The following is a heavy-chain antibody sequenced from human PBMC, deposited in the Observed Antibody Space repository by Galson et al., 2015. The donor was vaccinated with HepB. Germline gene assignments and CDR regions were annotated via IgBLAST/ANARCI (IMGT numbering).Heavy chain of an antibody. CDR1: GFTFSSYS. CDR3: ARDRGGSGSYLSYFYDMDV. J-gene: IGHJ6*02. V-gene: IGHV3-48*04. CDR2: ISSSSGTI. Sequence: LRLSCAASGFTFSSYSMNWVRQAPGKGLEWVSYISSSSGTIYYVDSVKGRFTISRDDAKNSLYLQMHSLRAEDTAVYYCARDRGGSGSYLSYFYDMDVWGQGTTVTVSS. D-gene: IGHD3-10*01.